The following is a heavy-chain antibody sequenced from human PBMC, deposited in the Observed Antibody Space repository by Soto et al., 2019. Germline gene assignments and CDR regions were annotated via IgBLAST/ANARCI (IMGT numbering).Heavy chain of an antibody. CDR2: IGTAGDT. J-gene: IGHJ4*02. CDR1: EFTFSSYD. Sequence: PGGSLRLSCAASEFTFSSYDMHWVRQATGKGLEWVSAIGTAGDTYYPGSVKGRFTISRENAKNSLYLQMNSLRAEDTAVFYCAKAVRTKDSYDSSGYYYWGQGTRVPVSS. CDR3: AKAVRTKDSYDSSGYYY. V-gene: IGHV3-13*01. D-gene: IGHD3-22*01.